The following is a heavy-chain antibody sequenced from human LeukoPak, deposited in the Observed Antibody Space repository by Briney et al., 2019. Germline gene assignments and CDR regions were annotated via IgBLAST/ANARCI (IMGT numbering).Heavy chain of an antibody. CDR2: INNDGSST. CDR3: ARVRSAAAVDY. J-gene: IGHJ4*02. Sequence: GGSLRPSCAASGFTFSSYWMHWVCQAPGRGLVWVSRINNDGSSTSYADSVKGRFTISRDNAKNTLHLQMNSLRAEDTAVYYCARVRSAAAVDYWGQGTLVTVSS. V-gene: IGHV3-74*01. CDR1: GFTFSSYW.